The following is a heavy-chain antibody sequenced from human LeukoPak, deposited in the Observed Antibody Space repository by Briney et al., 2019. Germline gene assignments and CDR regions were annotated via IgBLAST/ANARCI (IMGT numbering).Heavy chain of an antibody. V-gene: IGHV3-48*04. CDR3: ARLPLEMVPNFLDS. Sequence: GGSLRLSCAASGLTFNSYSMNWVRQAPGKGLEWVSYISSNSRTIHYADSVKGRFTISRDNAKNSLYLQMNTLRAEDTAVYYCARLPLEMVPNFLDSWGQGTLATVSS. D-gene: IGHD5-24*01. J-gene: IGHJ4*02. CDR2: ISSNSRTI. CDR1: GLTFNSYS.